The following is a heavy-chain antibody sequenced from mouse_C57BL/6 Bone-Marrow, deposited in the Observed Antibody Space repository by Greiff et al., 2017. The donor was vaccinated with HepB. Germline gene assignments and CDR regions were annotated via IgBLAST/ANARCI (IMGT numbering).Heavy chain of an antibody. J-gene: IGHJ4*01. D-gene: IGHD1-1*01. CDR1: GFTFSDFY. V-gene: IGHV7-1*01. Sequence: EVQRVESGGGLVQSGRSLRLSCATSGFTFSDFYMEWVRQAPGKGLEWIAASRNNANDYTTEYIASVKGRFIVSRDTSQRILYLQMKALRAEDTAMYYCARGSLISRGYYAMDYWGQGTSVTVSS. CDR2: SRNNANDYTT. CDR3: ARGSLISRGYYAMDY.